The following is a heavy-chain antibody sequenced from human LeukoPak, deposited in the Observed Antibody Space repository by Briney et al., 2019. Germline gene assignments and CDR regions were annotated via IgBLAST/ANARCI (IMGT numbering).Heavy chain of an antibody. D-gene: IGHD3-3*01. CDR2: INHSGST. J-gene: IGHJ4*02. CDR3: ARVLEVGSQDFWSGYFTPYYFDY. CDR1: GGSFSGYY. Sequence: SETLSLTCAVYGGSFSGYYWSWIRQPPGKGLEWIGGINHSGSTNYNPSLKSRVTISVDTSKNQFSLKLSSVTAADTAVYYCARVLEVGSQDFWSGYFTPYYFDYWGQGTLVTVSS. V-gene: IGHV4-34*01.